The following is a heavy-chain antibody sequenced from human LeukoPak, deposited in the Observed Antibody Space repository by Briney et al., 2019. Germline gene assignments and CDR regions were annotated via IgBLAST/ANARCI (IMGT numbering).Heavy chain of an antibody. Sequence: SETLSLTCAVYGGSFSGYYWSWIRQPPGKGLEWIGEINHSGSTNYNPSLKSRVTISVDTSKNQFSLKLSSVTAADTAVYYCATSYYDSSGYYPTLDYWGQGTLVTVSS. V-gene: IGHV4-34*01. J-gene: IGHJ4*02. CDR3: ATSYYDSSGYYPTLDY. D-gene: IGHD3-22*01. CDR1: GGSFSGYY. CDR2: INHSGST.